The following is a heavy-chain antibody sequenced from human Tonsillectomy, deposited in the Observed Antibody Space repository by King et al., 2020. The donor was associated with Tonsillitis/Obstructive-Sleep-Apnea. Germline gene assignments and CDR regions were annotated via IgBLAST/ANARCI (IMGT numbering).Heavy chain of an antibody. J-gene: IGHJ4*02. Sequence: QLVQSGGGLVQPGRSLRLSCAASGFTFDEYAMHWVRQAPGEGLEWVSGISWNSGSIVYADSVKGRFTISRDNAKNSLYLQMISLRSEDTALYYCTKAVGTTETAYFDYWGQGILVTVSS. V-gene: IGHV3-9*01. D-gene: IGHD4-17*01. CDR3: TKAVGTTETAYFDY. CDR1: GFTFDEYA. CDR2: ISWNSGSI.